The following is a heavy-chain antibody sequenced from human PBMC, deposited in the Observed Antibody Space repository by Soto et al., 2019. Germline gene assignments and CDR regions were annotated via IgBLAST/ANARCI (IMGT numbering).Heavy chain of an antibody. CDR1: GGSISIYY. Sequence: SLTCTVSGGSISIYYWSWIRQPPGKGLEWIGYIYYSGSTNYNPSLKSRVTISVDTSKNQFSLKLSSVAAADTAVYYCARGRGWELLDAFDIRGQRTMVIVSS. J-gene: IGHJ3*02. D-gene: IGHD1-26*01. V-gene: IGHV4-59*01. CDR2: IYYSGST. CDR3: ARGRGWELLDAFDI.